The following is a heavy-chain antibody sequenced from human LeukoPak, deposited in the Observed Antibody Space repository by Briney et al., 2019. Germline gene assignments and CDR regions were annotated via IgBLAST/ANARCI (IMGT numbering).Heavy chain of an antibody. CDR2: MTVTNKI. D-gene: IGHD3-9*01. Sequence: GGSLRLSCAASGFTFSSHSINWVRQAPGKGLEWIATMTVTNKIYYADSVKGRFTVSRDNAKNSLYLQMNSLRVEDTAVYYCATNNDWSFDYGGQGTLVTVSS. J-gene: IGHJ4*02. CDR3: ATNNDWSFDY. CDR1: GFTFSSHS. V-gene: IGHV3-69-1*01.